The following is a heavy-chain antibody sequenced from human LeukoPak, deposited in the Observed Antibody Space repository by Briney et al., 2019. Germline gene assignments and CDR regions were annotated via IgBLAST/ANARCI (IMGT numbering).Heavy chain of an antibody. V-gene: IGHV1-18*01. CDR3: ARSSPYDCIWGSYRSAGGGFDY. D-gene: IGHD3-16*02. J-gene: IGHJ4*02. Sequence: ASVKVSCKASGYTFTSYGISWVRQAPGQGLEWMGWISAYNGNTNYAQKLQGRVTMTTDTSTSTAYMELRSLRSDDTAVYYCARSSPYDCIWGSYRSAGGGFDYWGQGTLVTVSS. CDR2: ISAYNGNT. CDR1: GYTFTSYG.